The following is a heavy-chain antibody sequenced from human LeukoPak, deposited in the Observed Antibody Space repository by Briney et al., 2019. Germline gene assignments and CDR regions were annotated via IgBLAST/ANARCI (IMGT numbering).Heavy chain of an antibody. CDR1: GYTFTSYY. J-gene: IGHJ4*02. D-gene: IGHD2-2*02. V-gene: IGHV1-46*01. CDR2: INPSGGST. CDR3: ARDFHCSGTSCYNFDY. Sequence: ASVKVSCKASGYTFTSYYKHWVRQAPGQGLEWMGIINPSGGSTSYAQKFQGRVTMTRDTSTSTVYMELSSLRSEDTAVYYCARDFHCSGTSCYNFDYWGQGTLVTVSS.